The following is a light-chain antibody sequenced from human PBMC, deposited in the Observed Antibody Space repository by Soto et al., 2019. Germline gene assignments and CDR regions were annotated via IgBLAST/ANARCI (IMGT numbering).Light chain of an antibody. CDR2: DAS. Sequence: ETVLTQSPATLSLSPGERATLSCRASQSVSVDLAWYQQKPGQSPRLLIYDASKRATGLPARFSGSGSGTDFTLTISSLEPEDFAVYFCQQSSKWPPTLGQGTKVDIK. J-gene: IGKJ1*01. CDR1: QSVSVD. V-gene: IGKV3-11*01. CDR3: QQSSKWPPT.